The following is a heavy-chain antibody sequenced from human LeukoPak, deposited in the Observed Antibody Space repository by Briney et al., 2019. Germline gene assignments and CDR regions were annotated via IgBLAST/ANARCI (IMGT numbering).Heavy chain of an antibody. D-gene: IGHD4-23*01. CDR3: AKGHYGGNSAYFDY. CDR2: VNSDGSST. J-gene: IGHJ4*02. V-gene: IGHV3-74*01. CDR1: GFTFSSYW. Sequence: GGSLRLSCAASGFTFSSYWMHWVRQAPGKGLVWVSRVNSDGSSTRYADSVKGRFTISRDNSENTLYLQMNSLRAEDTAVYYCAKGHYGGNSAYFDYWGQGTLVTVSS.